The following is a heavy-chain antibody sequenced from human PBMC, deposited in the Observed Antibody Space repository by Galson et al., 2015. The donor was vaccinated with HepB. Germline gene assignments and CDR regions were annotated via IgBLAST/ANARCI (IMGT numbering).Heavy chain of an antibody. Sequence: SLRLSCAASGFTFSDYYMSWIRQAPGKGLEWVSYISSSGSTIYYADSVKGRFTISRDNAKNSLYLQMNSLRAEDTAVYYCARHGSSWEALWYFDLWGRGTLVTVSS. CDR2: ISSSGSTI. J-gene: IGHJ2*01. D-gene: IGHD6-13*01. CDR3: ARHGSSWEALWYFDL. V-gene: IGHV3-11*01. CDR1: GFTFSDYY.